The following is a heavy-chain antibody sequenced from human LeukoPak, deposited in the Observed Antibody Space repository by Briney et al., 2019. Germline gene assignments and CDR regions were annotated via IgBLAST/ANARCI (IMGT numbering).Heavy chain of an antibody. CDR1: GFTFSDYW. Sequence: PGGSLRLSCAASGFTFSDYWMHWVRQAPGKGLVWVSHINADEDRAAYADSVKGRFTISRDNVKNSLYLQMNSLRAEDTAVYYCARDGLGGEVDYWGQGTLVTVSS. D-gene: IGHD3-10*01. CDR2: INADEDRA. CDR3: ARDGLGGEVDY. J-gene: IGHJ4*02. V-gene: IGHV3-74*01.